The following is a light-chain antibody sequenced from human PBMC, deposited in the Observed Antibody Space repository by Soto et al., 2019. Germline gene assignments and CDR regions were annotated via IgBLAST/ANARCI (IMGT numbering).Light chain of an antibody. CDR1: QSVGSIY. Sequence: VLTHSPGTLAFSPGETGTLALRVSQSVGSIYLAWYQQKPGQAPRLLIHGASNRASGIPDRFSGSGSGTDFTLTISRLEPEDFAVYYCQQYGSSPRTFGQGTKLDIK. CDR2: GAS. J-gene: IGKJ1*01. V-gene: IGKV3-20*01. CDR3: QQYGSSPRT.